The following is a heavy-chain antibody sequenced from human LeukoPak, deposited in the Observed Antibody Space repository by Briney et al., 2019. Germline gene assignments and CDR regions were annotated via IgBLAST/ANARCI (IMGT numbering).Heavy chain of an antibody. D-gene: IGHD4-17*01. CDR1: GFTFSSYS. J-gene: IGHJ6*02. CDR3: ARDYGDYVYYYYGMDV. V-gene: IGHV3-21*01. Sequence: GWSLRLSCAASGFTFSSYSMNWVRQAPGKGLEWVSSISSSSSYIYYADSVKGRFTISRDNAKNSLYLQMNSLRAEDTAVYYCARDYGDYVYYYYGMDVWGQGTTVTVSS. CDR2: ISSSSSYI.